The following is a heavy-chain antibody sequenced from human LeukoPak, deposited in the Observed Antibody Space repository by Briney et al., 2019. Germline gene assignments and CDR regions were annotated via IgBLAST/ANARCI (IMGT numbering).Heavy chain of an antibody. Sequence: SETLSLTCTVSGGSISSYYWSWIRQPPGKGLEWIRYIYYSGSTNYNPSLKSRVTISVDTSKNQFSLKLSSVTAADTAVYYCARLTPRGKTLRYFDWIPYYYGMDVWGQGTTVTVSS. D-gene: IGHD3-9*01. J-gene: IGHJ6*02. V-gene: IGHV4-59*08. CDR1: GGSISSYY. CDR3: ARLTPRGKTLRYFDWIPYYYGMDV. CDR2: IYYSGST.